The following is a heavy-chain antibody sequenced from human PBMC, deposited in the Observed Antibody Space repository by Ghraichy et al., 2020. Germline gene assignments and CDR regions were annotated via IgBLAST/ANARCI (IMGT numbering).Heavy chain of an antibody. Sequence: ASVKVSCKASGYTFTSYDINWVRQATGQGLEWMGWMNPNSGNTGYAQKFQGRVTITRNTSISTAYMELSSLRSEDTAVYYCARSAQDIGGMDVWGQGTTVTVSS. V-gene: IGHV1-8*03. CDR3: ARSAQDIGGMDV. CDR2: MNPNSGNT. D-gene: IGHD2-15*01. CDR1: GYTFTSYD. J-gene: IGHJ6*02.